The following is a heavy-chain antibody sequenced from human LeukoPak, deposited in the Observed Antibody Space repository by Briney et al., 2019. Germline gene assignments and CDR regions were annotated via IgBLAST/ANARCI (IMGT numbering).Heavy chain of an antibody. V-gene: IGHV3-7*01. CDR3: ARAGNWNDGGYFDY. CDR2: IKQDGSEK. J-gene: IGHJ4*02. CDR1: GFSFSTYW. D-gene: IGHD1-20*01. Sequence: GGSLRLSCAASGFSFSTYWMSWVRQAPGEGLEWVANIKQDGSEKYYVDSVKGRFTISRDNAKNSLYLQMNSLRAEDTAVYYCARAGNWNDGGYFDYWAREPWSPSPQ.